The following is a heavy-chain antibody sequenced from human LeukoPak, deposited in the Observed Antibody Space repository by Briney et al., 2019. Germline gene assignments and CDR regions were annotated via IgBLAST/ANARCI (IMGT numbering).Heavy chain of an antibody. V-gene: IGHV5-51*01. CDR2: IYPGDSDT. J-gene: IGHJ3*02. CDR1: GYRFTSYW. CDR3: ARRRGRYSGDAFDI. D-gene: IGHD1-26*01. Sequence: GESLKISCKGSGYRFTSYWISWVRQMPGKGLEWMGFIYPGDSDTRYSPSFQGQVTISADKSMSTAYLQWSSLKASDTAMYYCARRRGRYSGDAFDIWGQGTVVTVSS.